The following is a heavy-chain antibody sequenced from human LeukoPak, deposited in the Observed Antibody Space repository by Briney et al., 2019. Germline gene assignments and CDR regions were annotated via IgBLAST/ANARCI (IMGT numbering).Heavy chain of an antibody. CDR3: ARGPYCSTIHRSGCYMDV. D-gene: IGHD2-2*01. J-gene: IGHJ6*03. V-gene: IGHV4-4*07. Sequence: SETLSLTCTVSGSIRGYYWSWIRQPAGKGLEWIGRIYTTGSTNYNPSLKSRVTISIDTSKNQFSLKLSSVTAADTAVYYCARGPYCSTIHRSGCYMDVWGKGTTVTVSS. CDR1: GSIRGYY. CDR2: IYTTGST.